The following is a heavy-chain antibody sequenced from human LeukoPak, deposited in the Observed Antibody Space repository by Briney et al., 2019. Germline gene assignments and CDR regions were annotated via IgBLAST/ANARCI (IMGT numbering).Heavy chain of an antibody. V-gene: IGHV4-59*01. Sequence: SETLSLTCTVSGGSISSCYWSWIRQPPGKGLEWIGYIYYSGSTNYNPSLKSRVTISVDTSKNQFSLKLSSVTAADTAVYYCARDRGYSYNWFDPWGQGTLVTVSS. CDR1: GGSISSCY. CDR3: ARDRGYSYNWFDP. D-gene: IGHD5-18*01. CDR2: IYYSGST. J-gene: IGHJ5*02.